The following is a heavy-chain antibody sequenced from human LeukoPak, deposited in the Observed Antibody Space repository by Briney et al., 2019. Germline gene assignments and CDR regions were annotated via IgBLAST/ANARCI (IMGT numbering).Heavy chain of an antibody. CDR1: GGSLGNYY. Sequence: SETLSLTCTVCGGSLGNYYWSWIREPAGKGVEWIGRIYTGGNTNYHPSLKRRVTMSVVTSKHHFSLNLTSVTAADTAVYYCARPPSAYCGSTSCQPYFDYWGQGTLVTVSS. CDR2: IYTGGNT. CDR3: ARPPSAYCGSTSCQPYFDY. V-gene: IGHV4-4*07. D-gene: IGHD2-2*01. J-gene: IGHJ4*02.